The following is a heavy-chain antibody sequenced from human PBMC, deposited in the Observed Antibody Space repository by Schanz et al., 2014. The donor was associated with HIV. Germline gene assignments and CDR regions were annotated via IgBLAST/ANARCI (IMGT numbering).Heavy chain of an antibody. Sequence: QVQLVESGGGVVQPGRSLRLSCAASGITFSTSGMHWVRQAPGKGLEGVAVIWYDGSKKYYADSVKGRFTISRDNANNSLYLQMHSLRAEDTAVYYCARMEQLIIGYYYGMEVWGQGTTVTVSS. J-gene: IGHJ6*02. CDR3: ARMEQLIIGYYYGMEV. CDR2: IWYDGSKK. D-gene: IGHD3-16*01. V-gene: IGHV3-33*01. CDR1: GITFSTSG.